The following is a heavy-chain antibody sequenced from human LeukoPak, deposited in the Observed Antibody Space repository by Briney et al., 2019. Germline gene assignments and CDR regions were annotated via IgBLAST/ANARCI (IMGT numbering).Heavy chain of an antibody. D-gene: IGHD3-22*01. CDR1: GFTFSSYA. CDR2: ISYDGSNK. V-gene: IGHV3-30-3*01. CDR3: ARSMIVVVTSSSFDY. Sequence: PGGSLRLSCAASGFTFSSYAMHWVRQAPGKGLEWVAVISYDGSNKYYADSVKGRFTISRDNSKNTLYLQMNSLRAEDTAVYYCARSMIVVVTSSSFDYWGQGTLVTVSS. J-gene: IGHJ4*02.